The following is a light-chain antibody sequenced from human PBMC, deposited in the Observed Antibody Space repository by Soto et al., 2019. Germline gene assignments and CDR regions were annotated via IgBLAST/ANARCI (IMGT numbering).Light chain of an antibody. CDR3: QQSDSIPLT. V-gene: IGKV1-39*01. Sequence: IQLTQSPSSLSASVGDRVTITCRASQGISSYLGWYQQKPGKAPNLLIYDASTLHSGVPSRFSGSGSGTEFTLTISSLQPEDFATYYCQQSDSIPLTFGGGTKVDIK. J-gene: IGKJ4*01. CDR2: DAS. CDR1: QGISSY.